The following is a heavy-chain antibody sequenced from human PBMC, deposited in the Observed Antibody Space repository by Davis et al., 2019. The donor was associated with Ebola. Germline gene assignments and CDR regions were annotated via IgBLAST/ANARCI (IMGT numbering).Heavy chain of an antibody. CDR1: GGSFSGYY. Sequence: SETLSLTCAVYGGSFSGYYWSWIRQPPGKVLEWIGEINHSGSTNYNPSLKSRVTISVDKSKNQFSLKLSSVTAADTAVYYCARWGSSTSTFDYWGQGTLVTVSS. J-gene: IGHJ4*02. D-gene: IGHD2-2*01. CDR3: ARWGSSTSTFDY. CDR2: INHSGST. V-gene: IGHV4-34*01.